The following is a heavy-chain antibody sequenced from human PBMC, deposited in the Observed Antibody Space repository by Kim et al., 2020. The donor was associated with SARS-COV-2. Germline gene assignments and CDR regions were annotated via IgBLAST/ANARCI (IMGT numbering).Heavy chain of an antibody. V-gene: IGHV1-69*13. CDR2: IIPIFGTA. CDR3: ARGYYVWGSYRFYYYYYGMDV. CDR1: GGTFSSYA. D-gene: IGHD3-16*02. J-gene: IGHJ6*02. Sequence: SVKVSCKASGGTFSSYAISWVRQAPGQGLEWMGGIIPIFGTANYAQKFQGRVTITADESTSTAYMELSSLRSEDTAVYYCARGYYVWGSYRFYYYYYGMDVWGQGTTVTVSS.